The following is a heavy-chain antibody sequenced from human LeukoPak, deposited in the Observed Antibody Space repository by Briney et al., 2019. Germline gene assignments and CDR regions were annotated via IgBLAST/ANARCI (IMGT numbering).Heavy chain of an antibody. CDR3: ARTNLYYYDSSPSYAFDI. Sequence: GESLKISCKGSGYSFTSYWIGWVRQMPGKGLEWMGIIYPGDSDTRYSPSFQGQVTISADKSISTAYLQWSSLKASDTAMYYCARTNLYYYDSSPSYAFDIWGQGTMVTVSS. CDR1: GYSFTSYW. J-gene: IGHJ3*02. CDR2: IYPGDSDT. V-gene: IGHV5-51*01. D-gene: IGHD3-22*01.